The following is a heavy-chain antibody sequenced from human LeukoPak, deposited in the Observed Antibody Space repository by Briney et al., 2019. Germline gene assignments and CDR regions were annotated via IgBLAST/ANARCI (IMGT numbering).Heavy chain of an antibody. V-gene: IGHV3-21*01. CDR2: ISSSSSYI. J-gene: IGHJ4*02. CDR1: GFTFSSYS. D-gene: IGHD3-22*01. CDR3: ARASPGSSGYEGYFDY. Sequence: GGSLRLSCAASGFTFSSYSMNWVRQAPGKGLEWVSSISSSSSYIYYADSVKGRFTISRDNAKNSLYLQMNSLRAEDTAVYYCARASPGSSGYEGYFDYWGQGTLVTVSS.